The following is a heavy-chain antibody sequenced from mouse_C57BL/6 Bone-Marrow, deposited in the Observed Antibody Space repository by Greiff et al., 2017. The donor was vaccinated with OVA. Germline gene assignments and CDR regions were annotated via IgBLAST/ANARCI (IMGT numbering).Heavy chain of an antibody. D-gene: IGHD1-1*01. V-gene: IGHV7-3*01. CDR3: ARPNYYGSSYWYFDV. J-gene: IGHJ1*03. Sequence: EVQLQESGGGLVQPGGSLSLSCAASGFTFTDYYMSWVRQPPGKALEWLGFIRNKANGYTTEYSASVKGRFTISRDNSQSILYLQMNALRAEDSATYYCARPNYYGSSYWYFDVWGTGTTVTVSS. CDR2: IRNKANGYTT. CDR1: GFTFTDYY.